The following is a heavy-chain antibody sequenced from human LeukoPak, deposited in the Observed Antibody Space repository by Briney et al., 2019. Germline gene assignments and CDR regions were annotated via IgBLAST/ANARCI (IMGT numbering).Heavy chain of an antibody. J-gene: IGHJ4*02. D-gene: IGHD3-22*01. CDR1: GYTFTSYG. CDR3: ARDRGAYDSSGYSAGDY. Sequence: ASVKVSCKASGYTFTSYGISLVRQAPEQGLEWMVWISAYNGNTNYAQKLQGRVTMTTDTSTSTAYMELRSLRSDDTAVYYCARDRGAYDSSGYSAGDYWGQGTLVTVSS. V-gene: IGHV1-18*01. CDR2: ISAYNGNT.